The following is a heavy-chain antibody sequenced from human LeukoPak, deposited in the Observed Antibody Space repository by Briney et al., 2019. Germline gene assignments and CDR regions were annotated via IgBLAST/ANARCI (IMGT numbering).Heavy chain of an antibody. CDR2: ISGSGGST. D-gene: IGHD3-22*01. CDR1: GFTVSSNY. J-gene: IGHJ1*01. Sequence: PGGSLRLSCAASGFTVSSNYMSWVRQAPGKGLEWVSAISGSGGSTYYADSVKGRFTISRDNSKNTLYLQMNSLRAEDTAVYYCAKDWYYDSSGPWQMVFQHWGQGTLVTVSS. V-gene: IGHV3-23*01. CDR3: AKDWYYDSSGPWQMVFQH.